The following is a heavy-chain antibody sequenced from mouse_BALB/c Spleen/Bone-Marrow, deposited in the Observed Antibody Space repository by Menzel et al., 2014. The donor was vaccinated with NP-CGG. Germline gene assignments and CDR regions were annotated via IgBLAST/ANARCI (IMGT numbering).Heavy chain of an antibody. CDR3: ARAKGIRGAMDN. J-gene: IGHJ4*01. CDR1: GYTFTEYT. CDR2: INSNNGGN. Sequence: EVQLQESGPELVKPGASVKISCKISGYTFTEYTMHWVKQSHGKSLEWIGGINSNNGGNSYNQKFKGKATLTVDKSSSTAYMKLRSLTFEDSAVYYCARAKGIRGAMDNWGQGTSVTASS. V-gene: IGHV1-18*01.